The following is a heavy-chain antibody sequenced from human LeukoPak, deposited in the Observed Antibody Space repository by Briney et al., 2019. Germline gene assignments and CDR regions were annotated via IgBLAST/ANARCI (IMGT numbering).Heavy chain of an antibody. Sequence: PSQTLSLTCAVYGGSFSGYYWSWIRQPPGKGLEWIGEINHSGSTNYNPSLKSRVTISVDTSKNQFSLKLSSVTAADTAVYYCARRGPYYDFWSGYYTNNWFDPWGQGTLVTVSS. CDR3: ARRGPYYDFWSGYYTNNWFDP. CDR1: GGSFSGYY. CDR2: INHSGST. V-gene: IGHV4-34*01. J-gene: IGHJ5*02. D-gene: IGHD3-3*01.